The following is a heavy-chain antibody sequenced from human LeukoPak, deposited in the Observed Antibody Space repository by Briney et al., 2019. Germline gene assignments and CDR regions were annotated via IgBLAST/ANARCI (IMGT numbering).Heavy chain of an antibody. Sequence: PGGSLRLSCAASGFTFNNYGMHWVRQAPGKGLECVAFIWYDGSNKYYADSVKGRFTISRDNSKNTLYLQMSSLRAEDTAVYYCAKAWSYCSSTSCSAPGYWGQGTLVTVSS. CDR2: IWYDGSNK. CDR3: AKAWSYCSSTSCSAPGY. CDR1: GFTFNNYG. V-gene: IGHV3-30*02. D-gene: IGHD2-2*01. J-gene: IGHJ4*02.